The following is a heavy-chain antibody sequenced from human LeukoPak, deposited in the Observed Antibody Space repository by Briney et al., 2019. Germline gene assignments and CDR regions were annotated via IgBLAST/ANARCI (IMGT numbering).Heavy chain of an antibody. Sequence: GGSLRLSCAASGFTFSSYEMNWVRQAPGKGLEWVSYISSSGSTIYYADSVKGRFTISRDNAKNSLYLQMNSLRAEDTAVYYCARPIRDGYNYFYYWGQGTLVTVSS. J-gene: IGHJ4*02. CDR2: ISSSGSTI. V-gene: IGHV3-48*03. CDR3: ARPIRDGYNYFYY. CDR1: GFTFSSYE. D-gene: IGHD5-24*01.